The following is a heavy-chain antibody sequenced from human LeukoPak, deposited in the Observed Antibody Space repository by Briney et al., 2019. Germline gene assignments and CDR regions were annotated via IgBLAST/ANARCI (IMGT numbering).Heavy chain of an antibody. CDR2: ISSDTSYI. Sequence: PSGTLTLPSPPSGCTLLIYLMSILPPSPHQFLAQLSSISSDTSYIYYADSVKGRFTMSRNDSKISLCLQMNSLRAEYSAVYYCARDTFYYDSSCLDYWGQGTLVTVSS. V-gene: IGHV3-21*01. CDR1: GCTLLIYL. CDR3: ARDTFYYDSSCLDY. J-gene: IGHJ4*02. D-gene: IGHD3-22*01.